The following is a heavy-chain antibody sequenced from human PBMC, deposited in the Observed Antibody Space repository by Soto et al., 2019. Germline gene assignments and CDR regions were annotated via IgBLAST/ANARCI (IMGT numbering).Heavy chain of an antibody. Sequence: GGSLRLSRAASGFTFSSYNMHWVRQAPGKGLEWISFITTSSATRHYADSVRGRFTISRDNAKNSLYLQMNSLRAEDTAVYYCARVPASSGWHYDYWGQGTLVTVSS. V-gene: IGHV3-48*01. CDR3: ARVPASSGWHYDY. CDR2: ITTSSATR. D-gene: IGHD6-19*01. CDR1: GFTFSSYN. J-gene: IGHJ4*02.